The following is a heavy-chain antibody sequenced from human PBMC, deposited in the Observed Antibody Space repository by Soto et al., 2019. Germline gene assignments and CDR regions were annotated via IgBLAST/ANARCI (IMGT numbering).Heavy chain of an antibody. D-gene: IGHD2-2*01. CDR1: GYTFTGYY. CDR2: INPNSGGT. Sequence: ASVKVSCKASGYTFTGYYMPWVRQAPGQGLEWMGWINPNSGGTNYAQKFQGWVTMTRDTSISTAYMELSRLRSDDTAVYYCARDPIVVVPAANSYYYYGMDVWGQVTRGTV. CDR3: ARDPIVVVPAANSYYYYGMDV. V-gene: IGHV1-2*04. J-gene: IGHJ6*02.